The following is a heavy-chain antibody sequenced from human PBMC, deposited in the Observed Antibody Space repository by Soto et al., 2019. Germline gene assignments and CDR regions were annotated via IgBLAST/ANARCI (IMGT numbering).Heavy chain of an antibody. CDR1: GYTLTELS. Sequence: GASVKVSCKVSGYTLTELSMHWVRQAPGKGLEWMGGFDPEDGETIYAQKFQGRVTMTEDTSTDTAYMELSSLRSEDTAVYYCATGPNRNSAFDIWGQGTMVTVSS. J-gene: IGHJ3*02. CDR3: ATGPNRNSAFDI. V-gene: IGHV1-24*01. CDR2: FDPEDGET. D-gene: IGHD3-16*02.